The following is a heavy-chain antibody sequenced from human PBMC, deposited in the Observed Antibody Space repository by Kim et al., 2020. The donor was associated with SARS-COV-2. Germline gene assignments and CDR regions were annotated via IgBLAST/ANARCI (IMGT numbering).Heavy chain of an antibody. CDR3: AKDPADTVYYYYGMDV. J-gene: IGHJ6*02. V-gene: IGHV3-30*02. D-gene: IGHD5-18*01. Sequence: SVKGRFTISRDNSKNTLYLQMNSLRAEDTAVYYCAKDPADTVYYYYGMDVWGQGTTVTVSS.